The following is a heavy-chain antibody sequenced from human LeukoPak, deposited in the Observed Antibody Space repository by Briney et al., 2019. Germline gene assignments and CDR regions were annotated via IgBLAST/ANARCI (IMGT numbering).Heavy chain of an antibody. Sequence: PSETLSLTXAVSGYSISSGYYWGWIRQPPGKGLEWIGSIYHSGGTYYNPSLKSRVTISVDTSKNQFSLKLSSVTAADTAVYYCGNGELLPERFDYWGQGTLVTVSS. V-gene: IGHV4-38-2*01. J-gene: IGHJ4*02. CDR3: GNGELLPERFDY. CDR2: IYHSGGT. D-gene: IGHD3-10*01. CDR1: GYSISSGYY.